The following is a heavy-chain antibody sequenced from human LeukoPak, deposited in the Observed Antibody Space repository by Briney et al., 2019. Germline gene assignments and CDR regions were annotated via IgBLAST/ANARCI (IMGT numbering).Heavy chain of an antibody. CDR3: ARDLPITMVRGVMSPGGF. V-gene: IGHV3-21*01. CDR1: GFTFSSYS. Sequence: GGSLRLSCAASGFTFSSYSMNWFRQAPGKGLEWVSSISSSSSYIYYADSVKGRFTISRDNAKNSLYLQMNSLRAEDTAVYYCARDLPITMVRGVMSPGGFWGQGTLVTVSS. J-gene: IGHJ4*02. D-gene: IGHD3-10*01. CDR2: ISSSSSYI.